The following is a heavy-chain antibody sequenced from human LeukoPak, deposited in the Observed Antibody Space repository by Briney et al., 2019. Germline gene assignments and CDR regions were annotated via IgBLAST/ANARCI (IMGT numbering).Heavy chain of an antibody. J-gene: IGHJ6*03. CDR3: ARVKAGATIENFHYYYMDV. Sequence: GGSLRLSCAASGFTFSTYSMNWVRQAPGKGLEWASSITSSSSYIKYADSVKGRFTISRDNAKNSLYLQMNGLRAEDTAVYYCARVKAGATIENFHYYYMDVWGKGTTVTVSS. CDR2: ITSSSSYI. D-gene: IGHD1-26*01. V-gene: IGHV3-21*01. CDR1: GFTFSTYS.